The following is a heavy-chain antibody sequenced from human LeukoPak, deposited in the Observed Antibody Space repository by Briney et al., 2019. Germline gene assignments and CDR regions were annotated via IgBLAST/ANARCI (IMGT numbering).Heavy chain of an antibody. CDR2: ISSNGDNT. V-gene: IGHV3-64D*06. J-gene: IGHJ4*02. CDR1: GFTFSTYV. Sequence: GGSVRLSCSVSGFTFSTYVMHWVRQAPGKGLEYVSAISSNGDNTYYADYVKGRFTNSRDNSKNTLYLQMSSLRADDTAVYYCVRGTGYWGQGTLVTVSS. CDR3: VRGTGY.